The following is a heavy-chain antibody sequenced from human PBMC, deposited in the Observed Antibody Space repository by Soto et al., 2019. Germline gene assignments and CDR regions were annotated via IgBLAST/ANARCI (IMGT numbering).Heavy chain of an antibody. CDR2: IYWDDDK. V-gene: IGHV2-5*02. Sequence: QITLKESGPTLVKPTQTLTLTCTFSGFSLSTSGVGVGWIRQPPGKALEWLALIYWDDDKRYSPSLKSRLTITKDTSKNQVVLTMTNMDPVDTATYYCAHSGGDCSGGSFLLNWFDPWGQGTLVTVSS. J-gene: IGHJ5*02. D-gene: IGHD2-15*01. CDR1: GFSLSTSGVG. CDR3: AHSGGDCSGGSFLLNWFDP.